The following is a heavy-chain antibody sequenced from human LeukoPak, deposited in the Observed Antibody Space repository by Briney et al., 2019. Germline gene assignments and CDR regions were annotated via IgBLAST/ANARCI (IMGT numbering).Heavy chain of an antibody. D-gene: IGHD6-19*01. Sequence: GGSLRLSCAASGFTFSSYEMNWVRQAPGKGLEWVSYISSTGTTIYYADSVKGRFTISRDNAKNSLYLQMNSLRAEDTAVYYCAREEGGDSSGWALDYWGQGTLVTVSS. CDR3: AREEGGDSSGWALDY. V-gene: IGHV3-48*03. CDR1: GFTFSSYE. CDR2: ISSTGTTI. J-gene: IGHJ4*02.